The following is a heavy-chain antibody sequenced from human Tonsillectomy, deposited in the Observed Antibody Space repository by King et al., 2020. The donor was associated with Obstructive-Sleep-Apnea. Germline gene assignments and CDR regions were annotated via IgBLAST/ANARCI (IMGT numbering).Heavy chain of an antibody. Sequence: VQLVESGGGLVKTGGSLRLSCAASGFTFSTYSMNWVRQAPGKGLEWISPISSSSSYIYYADSLKGRFTISRDNAKNSLYLQMDSLRAEDTAVYYCARDLITGEGSQCAFDIWGQGTMVTVSS. V-gene: IGHV3-21*01. CDR3: ARDLITGEGSQCAFDI. CDR2: ISSSSSYI. CDR1: GFTFSTYS. D-gene: IGHD1-20*01. J-gene: IGHJ3*02.